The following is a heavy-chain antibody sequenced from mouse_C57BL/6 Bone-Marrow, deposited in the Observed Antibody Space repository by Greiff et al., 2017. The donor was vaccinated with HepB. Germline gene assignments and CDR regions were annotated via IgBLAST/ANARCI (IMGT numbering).Heavy chain of an antibody. V-gene: IGHV1-50*01. CDR2: IDPSDSYT. J-gene: IGHJ1*03. CDR1: GYTFTSYW. Sequence: QVHVKQPGAELVKPGASVKLSCKASGYTFTSYWMQWVKQRPGQGLEWIGEIDPSDSYTNYNQKFKGKATLTVDTSSSTAYMQLSSLTSEDSAVYYCASLYYYGTWYFDVWGTGTTVTVSS. CDR3: ASLYYYGTWYFDV. D-gene: IGHD1-1*01.